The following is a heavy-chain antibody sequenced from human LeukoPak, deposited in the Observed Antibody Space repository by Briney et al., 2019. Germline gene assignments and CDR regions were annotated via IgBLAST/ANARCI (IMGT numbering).Heavy chain of an antibody. CDR2: ISSSGSTI. J-gene: IGHJ6*03. CDR1: GFTFSSYE. CDR3: ARGGFDWLLFNYYYYMDV. Sequence: GGSLRLSCAASGFTFSSYEMNWVRQAPGKGLAWVSYISSSGSTIYYADSVKGRFTISRDNAQNSLYLQMNSLRAEDTAVYYCARGGFDWLLFNYYYYMDVWGKGTTVTISS. D-gene: IGHD3-9*01. V-gene: IGHV3-48*03.